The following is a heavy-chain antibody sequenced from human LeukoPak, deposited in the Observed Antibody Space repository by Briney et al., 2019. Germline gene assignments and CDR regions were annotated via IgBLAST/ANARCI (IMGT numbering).Heavy chain of an antibody. CDR3: ARLGAIDAFDI. Sequence: SETLSLTCTVSGYSISSGYYWGWIRQPPGKGLEWIGSIYHSGSTYYNPSLKSRVTISVDTSMNQFSLKLSSVTAADTAVYYCARLGAIDAFDIWGQGTMVTVSS. CDR1: GYSISSGYY. CDR2: IYHSGST. J-gene: IGHJ3*02. V-gene: IGHV4-38-2*02. D-gene: IGHD1-26*01.